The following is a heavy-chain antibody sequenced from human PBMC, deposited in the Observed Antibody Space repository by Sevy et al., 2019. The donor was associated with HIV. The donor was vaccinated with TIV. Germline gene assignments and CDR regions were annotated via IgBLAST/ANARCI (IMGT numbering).Heavy chain of an antibody. CDR3: AKGYCDGGSCPRDYYYYGMDV. D-gene: IGHD2-15*01. Sequence: GGSLRRSCAASGFTFSTYAMNWVRQAPGKGLEWVSSISRSGRSTYSADSVEGRFTISRDNFKNTRYLQLSSLRVDDTAVYYCAKGYCDGGSCPRDYYYYGMDVWGQGTTVTVSS. V-gene: IGHV3-23*01. CDR1: GFTFSTYA. CDR2: ISRSGRST. J-gene: IGHJ6*02.